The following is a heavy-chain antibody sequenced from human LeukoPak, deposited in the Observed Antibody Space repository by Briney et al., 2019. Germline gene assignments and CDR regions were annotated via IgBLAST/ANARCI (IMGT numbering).Heavy chain of an antibody. V-gene: IGHV3-48*03. CDR3: ARTAFDDSR. D-gene: IGHD3-16*01. CDR2: ISSSGSTI. Sequence: PGGSLRLSCAASGFTLRGYWMSWVSQAPGKGLEWVSYISSSGSTIYYADSVKGRFTISRDNAKNSLYLQMNSLRAEDTAVYYCARTAFDDSRWAQGTLVTVSS. J-gene: IGHJ4*01. CDR1: GFTLRGYW.